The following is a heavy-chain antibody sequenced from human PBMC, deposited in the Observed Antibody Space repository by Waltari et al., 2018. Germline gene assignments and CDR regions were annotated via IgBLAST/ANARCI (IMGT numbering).Heavy chain of an antibody. J-gene: IGHJ4*02. Sequence: QLQLQESGPRLVRPSETLSLTCTDSGGPISSTTYYWAWSRQTPGKGLEWIGYIHYSGNTYYNPSLRSRVTISVDTSKNQFSLNLRSVTAADTAVYYCARRVVTTGGVDYWGQGTLVTVSS. CDR1: GGPISSTTYY. CDR2: IHYSGNT. D-gene: IGHD2-21*02. CDR3: ARRVVTTGGVDY. V-gene: IGHV4-39*07.